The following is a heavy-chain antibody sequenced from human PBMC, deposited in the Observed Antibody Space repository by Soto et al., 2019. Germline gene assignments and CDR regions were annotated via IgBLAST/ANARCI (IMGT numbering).Heavy chain of an antibody. CDR2: IIPLLDIT. Sequence: QVQLVQSGAEVKKPGSSVKVSCKASGGALTNDIITWVRQAHGQGLEWMGRIIPLLDITNYAQKFQGRVTITADKSTSTAYMELNSLISEDPAVYYCARDSPIGSTFSGYDAIDSWGQGTLVTVSS. CDR1: GGALTNDI. CDR3: ARDSPIGSTFSGYDAIDS. D-gene: IGHD5-12*01. J-gene: IGHJ4*02. V-gene: IGHV1-69*08.